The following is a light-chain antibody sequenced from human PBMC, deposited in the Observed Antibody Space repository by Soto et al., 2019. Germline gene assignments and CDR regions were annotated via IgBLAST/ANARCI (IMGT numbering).Light chain of an antibody. CDR2: DAS. CDR3: QQYNSYPIT. V-gene: IGKV1D-8*02. CDR1: QGISSY. J-gene: IGKJ5*01. Sequence: IQMTPSPSLLSASTGDRVTISCRMSQGISSYLAWYQQKPGKAPKLLIYDASNLESGVPSRFSGSGSGTEFTLTISSLQPDDFATYYCQQYNSYPITFGQGTRLEIK.